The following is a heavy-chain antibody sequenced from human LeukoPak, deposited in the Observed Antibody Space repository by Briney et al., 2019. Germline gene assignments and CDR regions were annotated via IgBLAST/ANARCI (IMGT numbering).Heavy chain of an antibody. CDR1: GYTLTELS. V-gene: IGHV1-24*01. J-gene: IGHJ4*02. CDR2: FDPEDGET. D-gene: IGHD4-11*01. CDR3: ATPTTVTTGEGFDY. Sequence: ASVKVSCKVSGYTLTELSMHWVRQAPGKGLEWMGGFDPEDGETIYAQKFQGRVTMTEDTSTDTAYMELSGLRSEDTAVYYCATPTTVTTGEGFDYWGQGTLVTVSS.